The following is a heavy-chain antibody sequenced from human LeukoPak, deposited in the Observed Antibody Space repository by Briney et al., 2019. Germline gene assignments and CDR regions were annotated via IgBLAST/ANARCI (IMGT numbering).Heavy chain of an antibody. Sequence: GGSLRLSCAASGFRFSRYSMNWVRQAPGKGLEWVAVISYDGSNKYYADSVKGRFTISRDNSKNTLYLQMNSLRAEDTAVYYCARDLEDCSGGSCYSWFDPWGQGTLVTVSS. CDR1: GFRFSRYS. V-gene: IGHV3-30*03. D-gene: IGHD2-15*01. J-gene: IGHJ5*02. CDR2: ISYDGSNK. CDR3: ARDLEDCSGGSCYSWFDP.